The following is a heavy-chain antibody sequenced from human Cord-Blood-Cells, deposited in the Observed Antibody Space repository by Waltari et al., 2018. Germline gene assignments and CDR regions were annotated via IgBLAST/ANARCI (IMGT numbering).Heavy chain of an antibody. CDR1: GFTVSSYS. Sequence: EVQLVESGGGLVQPGGSLRLSCAASGFTVSSYSMNCVRQAPGKGLEWVSYISSSSSTIYYADSVKGRFTISRDNAKNSLYLQMNSLRDEDTAVYYCARDLWYGDYAFDIWGQGTMVTVSS. CDR2: ISSSSSTI. CDR3: ARDLWYGDYAFDI. J-gene: IGHJ3*02. V-gene: IGHV3-48*02. D-gene: IGHD4-17*01.